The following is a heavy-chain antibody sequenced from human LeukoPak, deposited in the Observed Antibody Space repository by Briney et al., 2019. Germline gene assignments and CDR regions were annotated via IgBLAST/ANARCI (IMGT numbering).Heavy chain of an antibody. CDR1: GFTLSSYE. Sequence: GGSLRLSCAASGFTLSSYEMNWVRQAPGKGLEWVSGINWNGGSTGYADSVKGRFTISRDNAKNSLYLQMNSLRAEDTALYYCARDIVVYAHYYTDVWGKGTTVTVSS. CDR2: INWNGGST. V-gene: IGHV3-20*04. D-gene: IGHD2-8*02. CDR3: ARDIVVYAHYYTDV. J-gene: IGHJ6*03.